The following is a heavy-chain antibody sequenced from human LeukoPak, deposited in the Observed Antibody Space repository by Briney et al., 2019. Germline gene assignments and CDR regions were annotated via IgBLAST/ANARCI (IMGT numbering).Heavy chain of an antibody. Sequence: GESLQSSSQVSGYAFTTYWIGWMRPMSGKGLGWMGIIYPGDSDAIYSPSFQGQVTFSVDKSKSTAYLHWSSLKASDTAMYYCARNWNDHDDVFDIWGQGTMVTVSS. CDR1: GYAFTTYW. D-gene: IGHD1-1*01. J-gene: IGHJ3*02. V-gene: IGHV5-51*01. CDR3: ARNWNDHDDVFDI. CDR2: IYPGDSDA.